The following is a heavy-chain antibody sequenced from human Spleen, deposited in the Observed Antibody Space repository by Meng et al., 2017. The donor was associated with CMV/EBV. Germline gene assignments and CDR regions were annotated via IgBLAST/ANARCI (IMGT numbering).Heavy chain of an antibody. D-gene: IGHD3-22*01. V-gene: IGHV3-30*02. J-gene: IGHJ4*02. CDR3: AKEGDYDPYYFDY. CDR1: VFSFSTYG. Sequence: AYVFSFSTYGMHWVRQAPGKGLEWVAFIRYDGTNKFYADSVKGRFTISRDRSRNTLYLQMNSLRAEDTAVYYCAKEGDYDPYYFDYWGQGTLVTVSS. CDR2: IRYDGTNK.